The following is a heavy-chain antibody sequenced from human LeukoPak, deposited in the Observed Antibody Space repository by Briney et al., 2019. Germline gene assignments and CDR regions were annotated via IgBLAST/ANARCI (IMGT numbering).Heavy chain of an antibody. CDR1: GGSISSGGYY. J-gene: IGHJ4*02. Sequence: PSQTLSLTCTVSGGSISSGGYYWSWIRQHPGKGLEWIGYIYYSGSTNYNPSLKSRVTISVDTSKNQFSLKLSSVTAADTAVYYCASLALDGYVDYWGQGTLVTVSS. D-gene: IGHD5-24*01. V-gene: IGHV4-31*03. CDR2: IYYSGST. CDR3: ASLALDGYVDY.